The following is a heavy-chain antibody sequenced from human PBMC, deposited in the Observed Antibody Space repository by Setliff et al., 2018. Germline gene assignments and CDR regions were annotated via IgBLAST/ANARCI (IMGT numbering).Heavy chain of an antibody. V-gene: IGHV4-34*01. Sequence: PSETLSLTCAVYGGSFSGYYWSSIRQPPGKGLECIGKINRSGSTNSNPSLKSRVTISVDTSKNQFSLKLSSVTAADTAVYYCARKYNFWSGELDYWGQGTLVTVSS. D-gene: IGHD3-3*01. CDR2: INRSGST. J-gene: IGHJ4*02. CDR1: GGSFSGYY. CDR3: ARKYNFWSGELDY.